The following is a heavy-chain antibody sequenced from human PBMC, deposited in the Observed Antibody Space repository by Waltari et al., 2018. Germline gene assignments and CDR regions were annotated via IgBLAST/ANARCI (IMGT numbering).Heavy chain of an antibody. CDR1: GGPILRPGHP. V-gene: IGHV4-30-2*01. CDR3: ARVGTSLQDAIDV. D-gene: IGHD1-7*01. CDR2: IFHSGSD. J-gene: IGHJ3*01. Sequence: QLHLQQSGSGLVTPSQTLSLTCDVSGGPILRPGHPWTWVRQPPGKGLEWIGYIFHSGSDYYNPSLKSRVTISVDRSNNRFSLTLTSVTAADTAVYYCARVGTSLQDAIDVWGQGTMVTVS.